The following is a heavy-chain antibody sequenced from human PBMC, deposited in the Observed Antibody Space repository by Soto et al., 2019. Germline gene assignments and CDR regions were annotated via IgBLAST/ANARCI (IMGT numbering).Heavy chain of an antibody. CDR1: GFTFSSYA. V-gene: IGHV3-30-3*01. CDR3: AAELGNRAYDERDY. CDR2: IIYDGSNK. J-gene: IGHJ4*02. D-gene: IGHD5-12*01. Sequence: QVQLVESGGGVVQPGRSLRLSCAASGFTFSSYAMHWVRQAPGKGLEWVAVIIYDGSNKHYADSVQGRFTISRDNSKNTLYLQMNSLRAEDTAVYYCAAELGNRAYDERDYWGQGTLVTVST.